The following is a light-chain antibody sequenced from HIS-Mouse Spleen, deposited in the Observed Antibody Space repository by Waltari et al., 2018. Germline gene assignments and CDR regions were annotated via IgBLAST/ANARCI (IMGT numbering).Light chain of an antibody. CDR3: QQANSFPSFTLFT. J-gene: IGKJ3*01. V-gene: IGKV1-12*02. Sequence: DIQMTQSPSSVSASVGDRVTITCLASQGMSSWLAWYQQKPGKAPKLLIYAASSLQSGVPSRFSGSGSGTDFTLTISSLQPEDFATYYCQQANSFPSFTLFTFGPGTKVDIK. CDR1: QGMSSW. CDR2: AAS.